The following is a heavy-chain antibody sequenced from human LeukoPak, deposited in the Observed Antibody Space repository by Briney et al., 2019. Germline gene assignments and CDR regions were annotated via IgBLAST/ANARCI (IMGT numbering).Heavy chain of an antibody. CDR3: AKDSSIAVAGRGLDY. CDR2: ISGGGGST. Sequence: GGSLRLSCAASGFTFSNYAMSWVRQAPGKGLEWVSAISGGGGSTYFADSVRGRFTISRDNSKSTLYLQMNSLTADDTAVYYCAKDSSIAVAGRGLDYWGQGTLVTVSS. D-gene: IGHD6-19*01. CDR1: GFTFSNYA. J-gene: IGHJ4*02. V-gene: IGHV3-23*01.